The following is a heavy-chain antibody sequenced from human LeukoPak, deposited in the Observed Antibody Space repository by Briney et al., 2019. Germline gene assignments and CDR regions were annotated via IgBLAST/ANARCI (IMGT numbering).Heavy chain of an antibody. D-gene: IGHD3-22*01. V-gene: IGHV4-39*01. CDR3: ARAPHYYYYDSSGDAFDI. J-gene: IGHJ3*02. CDR2: IYYSGST. Sequence: SETLSLTCTVSSGSISTYYWSWIRQPPGKGLEWIGSIYYSGSTYYNPSLKSRVTISVDTSKNQFSLKLSSVTAADTAVYYCARAPHYYYYDSSGDAFDIWGQGTMVTVSS. CDR1: SGSISTYY.